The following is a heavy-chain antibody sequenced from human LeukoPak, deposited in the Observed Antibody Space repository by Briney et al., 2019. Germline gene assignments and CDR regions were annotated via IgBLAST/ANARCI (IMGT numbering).Heavy chain of an antibody. CDR2: MNPNSGNT. CDR3: ARRARYCSSTSCYPNFDY. CDR1: GYTFTSYD. Sequence: ASVKVSCKASGYTFTSYDINWVRQATGQGHEWMGWMNPNSGNTGYAQKFQGRVTITRNTSISTAYMELSSLRSEDTAVYYCARRARYCSSTSCYPNFDYWGQGTLVTVSS. D-gene: IGHD2-2*01. J-gene: IGHJ4*02. V-gene: IGHV1-8*03.